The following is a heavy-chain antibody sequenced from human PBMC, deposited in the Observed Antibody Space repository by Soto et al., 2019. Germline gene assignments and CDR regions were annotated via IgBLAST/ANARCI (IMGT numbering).Heavy chain of an antibody. V-gene: IGHV4-59*01. CDR1: GGSISSYY. CDR2: IYYSGST. D-gene: IGHD2-2*02. CDR3: AREEDCSSTSCHKAYAFDI. J-gene: IGHJ3*02. Sequence: SETLSLTCPVSGGSISSYYWSWIRQPPGKGLEWIGYIYYSGSTNYNPSLKSRVTISVDTSKNQFSLKLSSVTAADTAVYYCAREEDCSSTSCHKAYAFDIWGQGTMVT.